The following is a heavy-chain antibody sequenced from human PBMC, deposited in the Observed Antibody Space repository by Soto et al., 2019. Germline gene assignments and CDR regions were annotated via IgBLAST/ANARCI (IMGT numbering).Heavy chain of an antibody. CDR2: INLDGSST. D-gene: IGHD2-2*01. V-gene: IGHV3-74*01. CDR3: TRDPRFCISASCYSYYYYGMDV. Sequence: GSLRLSCAASGFTFSSYWMHWVRQAPGKGLVWVSRINLDGSSTSYADSVKGRFTISRDNAKNTLYLQMNSLRAEDTAVYYCTRDPRFCISASCYSYYYYGMDVWGQGT. J-gene: IGHJ6*02. CDR1: GFTFSSYW.